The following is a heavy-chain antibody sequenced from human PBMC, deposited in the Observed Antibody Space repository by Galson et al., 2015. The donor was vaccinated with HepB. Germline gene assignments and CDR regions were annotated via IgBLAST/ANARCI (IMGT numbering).Heavy chain of an antibody. CDR2: IIPIFGTA. CDR1: GGTFSSYA. D-gene: IGHD2-2*01. Sequence: SVKVSCKASGGTFSSYAISWVRQAPGQGLEWMGGIIPIFGTANYAQKFQGRVTITADESTSTAYMELSSLRSEDTAVYYCARVPDIVVVPAAMPPPPPHPYYYMDVWGKGTTVTVSS. CDR3: ARVPDIVVVPAAMPPPPPHPYYYMDV. J-gene: IGHJ6*03. V-gene: IGHV1-69*13.